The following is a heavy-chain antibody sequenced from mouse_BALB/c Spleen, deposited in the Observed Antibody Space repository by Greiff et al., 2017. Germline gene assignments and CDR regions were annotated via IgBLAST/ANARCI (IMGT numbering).Heavy chain of an antibody. J-gene: IGHJ4*01. D-gene: IGHD1-1*02. CDR2: ISDGGSYT. V-gene: IGHV5-4*02. CDR3: ARRGTMDYAMDY. CDR1: GFTFSDYY. Sequence: DVKLVESGGGLVKPGGSLKLSCAASGFTFSDYYMYWVRQTPEKRLEWVATISDGGSYTYYPDSVKGRFTISRDNAKNNLYLQMSSLKSEDTAMYYCARRGTMDYAMDYWGQGTSVTVSS.